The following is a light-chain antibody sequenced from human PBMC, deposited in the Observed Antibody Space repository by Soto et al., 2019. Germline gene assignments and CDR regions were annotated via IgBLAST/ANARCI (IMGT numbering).Light chain of an antibody. CDR1: QGISSY. J-gene: IGKJ1*01. CDR3: QQYYSYPRT. CDR2: AAS. Sequence: AIRMTQSPSSLSASTGDRVTITCRASQGISSYLAWYQQKPGKDPKLLIYAASTLQSGVPSRFGGSGSGTDFNLTISCLQSEDFATYYCQQYYSYPRTFGQGTKVEIK. V-gene: IGKV1-8*01.